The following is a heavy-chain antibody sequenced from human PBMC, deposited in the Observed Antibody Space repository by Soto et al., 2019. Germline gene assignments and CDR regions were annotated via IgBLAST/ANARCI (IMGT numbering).Heavy chain of an antibody. CDR1: GFTFSTYS. J-gene: IGHJ4*02. CDR2: ITSSSDTI. CDR3: ARELLSGPDH. Sequence: GGSLRLSCAASGFTFSTYSMNWVRQAPGKGLEWISYITSSSDTIYYADYVKGRFTISRDNAENSLSLQMNSLRADDTAVYYCARELLSGPDHWGQGT. D-gene: IGHD2-21*01. V-gene: IGHV3-48*01.